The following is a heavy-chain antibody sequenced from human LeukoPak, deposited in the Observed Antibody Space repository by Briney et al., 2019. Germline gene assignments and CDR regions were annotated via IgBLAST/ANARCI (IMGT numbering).Heavy chain of an antibody. CDR3: ARNTAMAIDAFDI. CDR2: INHSGST. V-gene: IGHV4-34*01. D-gene: IGHD5-18*01. CDR1: GGSFSGYY. J-gene: IGHJ3*02. Sequence: PSETLSLTCAVYGGSFSGYYWSWIRQPPGKGLEWIGEINHSGSTNYNPSLKSRVTISVDTSKNQFSLKLSSVTAADTAVYYCARNTAMAIDAFDIWGQGTMVTVSS.